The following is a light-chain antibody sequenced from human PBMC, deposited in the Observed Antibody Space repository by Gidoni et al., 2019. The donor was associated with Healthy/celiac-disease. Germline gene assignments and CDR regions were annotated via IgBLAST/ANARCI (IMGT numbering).Light chain of an antibody. Sequence: DIQMPQSPSTLSASLGDRVTITCRASQSISSWVAWYQQKPGKAPKLLIYDASSLESGVPSRFSGSGSGTEFTLTISSLQPDDFATYYCQQYNSYARTFGQGTKVEIK. CDR3: QQYNSYART. J-gene: IGKJ1*01. CDR1: QSISSW. V-gene: IGKV1-5*01. CDR2: DAS.